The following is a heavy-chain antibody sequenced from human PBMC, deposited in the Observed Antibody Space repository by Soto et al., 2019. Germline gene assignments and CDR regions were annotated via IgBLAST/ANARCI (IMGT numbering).Heavy chain of an antibody. Sequence: ASVKVSCKVSGYTLTELSMHWVRQAPGQGLEWMGWISPYNGNTNYAQKFQGRVTMTEDTSTDTAYMELSSLRSEDTAVYYCATGSVAARPAPAAFDIWGQGTMVTVSS. CDR3: ATGSVAARPAPAAFDI. V-gene: IGHV1-24*01. J-gene: IGHJ3*02. CDR2: ISPYNGNT. CDR1: GYTLTELS. D-gene: IGHD6-6*01.